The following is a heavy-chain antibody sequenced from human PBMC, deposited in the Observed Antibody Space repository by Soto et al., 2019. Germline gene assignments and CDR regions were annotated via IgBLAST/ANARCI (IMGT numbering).Heavy chain of an antibody. CDR1: GFTFATSA. V-gene: IGHV1-58*01. Sequence: GASVKVSCKASGFTFATSAVQWVRQARGQRLEWIGWIVVGSGNTNYAQKFQERVTITRDMSTSTAYMELSSLRSEDTAVYYCAADKDYYDSSGYFPLPDYWGQGTLVTVSS. CDR2: IVVGSGNT. J-gene: IGHJ4*02. D-gene: IGHD3-22*01. CDR3: AADKDYYDSSGYFPLPDY.